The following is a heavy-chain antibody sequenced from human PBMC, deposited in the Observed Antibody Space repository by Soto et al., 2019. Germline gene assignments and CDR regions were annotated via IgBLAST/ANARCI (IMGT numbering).Heavy chain of an antibody. J-gene: IGHJ4*02. CDR1: GYSISSSNW. V-gene: IGHV4-28*01. Sequence: QVQLQESGPGLVKPSDTLSLTCAVSGYSISSSNWWGWIRQPPGKGLEWIGYIYYSGTTYYNPSLKSRVTMSVETSTNQFSLKVTSVTAVDTAVYYCARREIQGPIDYWGQGTLVTVSS. CDR3: ARREIQGPIDY. CDR2: IYYSGTT. D-gene: IGHD1-26*01.